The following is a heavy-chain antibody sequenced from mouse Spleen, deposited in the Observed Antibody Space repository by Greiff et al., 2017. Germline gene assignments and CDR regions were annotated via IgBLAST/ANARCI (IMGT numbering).Heavy chain of an antibody. J-gene: IGHJ3*01. D-gene: IGHD2-4*01. Sequence: VQLQQPGAELVKPGASVKVSCKASGYTFTSYWMHWVKQRPGQGLEWIGRIHPSDSDTNYNQKFKGKATLTVDKSSSTAYMQLSSLTSEDSAVYYCAITPHYYDYDGAWFAYWGQGTLVTVSA. CDR1: GYTFTSYW. CDR2: IHPSDSDT. V-gene: IGHV1-74*01. CDR3: AITPHYYDYDGAWFAY.